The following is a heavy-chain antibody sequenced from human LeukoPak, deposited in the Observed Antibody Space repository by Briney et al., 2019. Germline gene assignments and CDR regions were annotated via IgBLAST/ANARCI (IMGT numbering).Heavy chain of an antibody. CDR2: INSEGNNI. V-gene: IGHV3-11*04. Sequence: GGSLRLSCVASGFTFSDYFMSWIRQAPGKGLEWLSFINSEGNNIYYADSVKGRFTISRDNARNTLYLEMNSLRMEDTAKYYCATSRVFDHWGQGTLVTVSS. J-gene: IGHJ4*02. CDR3: ATSRVFDH. CDR1: GFTFSDYF.